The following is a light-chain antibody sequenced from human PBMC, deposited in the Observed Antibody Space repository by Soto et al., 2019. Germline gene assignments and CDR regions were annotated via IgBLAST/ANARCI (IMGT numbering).Light chain of an antibody. CDR1: QTISSW. J-gene: IGKJ1*01. CDR2: KAS. Sequence: DIQMTQSPSTLSGSLGERVTIXCRASQTISSWLAWYQQKPGKAPKLLIYKASTLKSGVPSRFSGSGSGTEFTLTISSLQPDDFATYYCQHYNSYSEAFGQGTKV. CDR3: QHYNSYSEA. V-gene: IGKV1-5*03.